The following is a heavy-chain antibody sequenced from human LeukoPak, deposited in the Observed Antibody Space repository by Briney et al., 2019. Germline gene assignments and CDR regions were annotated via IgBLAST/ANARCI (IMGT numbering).Heavy chain of an antibody. CDR2: IYYSGNT. CDR1: GGSISSYY. Sequence: PSETLSLTCTVSGGSISSYYRSWIRQPPGKGLEWIGYIYYSGNTNYNPSLKSRVTISVDTSKNQFSLRLSSVTAADTAVYYCARCSGGSCSWFDPWGQGTLVTVSS. V-gene: IGHV4-59*01. CDR3: ARCSGGSCSWFDP. D-gene: IGHD2-15*01. J-gene: IGHJ5*02.